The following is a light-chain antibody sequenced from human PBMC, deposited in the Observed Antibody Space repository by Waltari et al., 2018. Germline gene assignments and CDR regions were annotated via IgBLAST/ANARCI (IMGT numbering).Light chain of an antibody. CDR1: QSIFYRSNNKNY. Sequence: DIVMTQSPDSLAVFLGERATINCKSSQSIFYRSNNKNYLSWYQQKSGQPPKLPIYGASTRESGVPDRFGGSGSGTDFSLTISSLQAEDVAVYFCQQYYSPPLTFGGGTKVEIK. V-gene: IGKV4-1*01. CDR3: QQYYSPPLT. CDR2: GAS. J-gene: IGKJ4*01.